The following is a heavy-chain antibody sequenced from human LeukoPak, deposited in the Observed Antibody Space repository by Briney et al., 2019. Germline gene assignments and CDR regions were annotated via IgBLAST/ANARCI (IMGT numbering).Heavy chain of an antibody. CDR3: ARGLAVLWFGELLSRWFDP. D-gene: IGHD3-10*01. CDR2: INHSGST. Sequence: SETLSLTCAVYGGSSSGYYWSWIRQPPGKGLEWIGEINHSGSTNYNPSLKSRVTISVDTSKNQFSLKLSSVTAADTAVYYCARGLAVLWFGELLSRWFDPWGQGTLVTVSS. CDR1: GGSSSGYY. J-gene: IGHJ5*02. V-gene: IGHV4-34*01.